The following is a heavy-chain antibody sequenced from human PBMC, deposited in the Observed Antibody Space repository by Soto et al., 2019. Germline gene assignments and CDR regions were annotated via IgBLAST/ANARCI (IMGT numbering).Heavy chain of an antibody. CDR3: ARVGGNWNDDYFDY. Sequence: QVQLVQSGAEVKKPGASVKVSCKASGYTFINYDINWVRQATGQGPEWMGWMNPNSGDTGYAQKFQGRVTMTRDTSRRTAYMELSSLISEDTAVYYCARVGGNWNDDYFDYWGQGTLVTVSS. V-gene: IGHV1-8*01. D-gene: IGHD1-1*01. CDR2: MNPNSGDT. J-gene: IGHJ4*02. CDR1: GYTFINYD.